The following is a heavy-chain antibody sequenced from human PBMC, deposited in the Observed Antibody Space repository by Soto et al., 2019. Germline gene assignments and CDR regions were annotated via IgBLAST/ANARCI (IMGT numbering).Heavy chain of an antibody. CDR3: ARGVGIAARPGFVYFDY. Sequence: GASVKVSCKASGGTFSSYAISWVRQAPGQGLEWMGGIIPIFGTANYAQKFQGRVTITADKSTSTAYMELSSQRSEDTAVYYCARGVGIAARPGFVYFDYWGQGTLVTVSS. D-gene: IGHD6-6*01. CDR2: IIPIFGTA. CDR1: GGTFSSYA. V-gene: IGHV1-69*06. J-gene: IGHJ4*02.